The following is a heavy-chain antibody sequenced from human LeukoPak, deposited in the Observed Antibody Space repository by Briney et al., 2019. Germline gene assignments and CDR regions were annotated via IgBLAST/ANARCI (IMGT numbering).Heavy chain of an antibody. CDR2: IYTSGST. V-gene: IGHV4-61*02. CDR3: ARGPPSRYCSSTSCYLMGYYYYYYMDV. CDR1: GGSISSGSYY. Sequence: SETLSLTCTVSGGSISSGSYYWSWIRQPAGKGLEWIGRIYTSGSTNYNPSLKSRVTISVDTSKNQCSLKLSSVTAADKAVYYCARGPPSRYCSSTSCYLMGYYYYYYMDVWGKGTTVTVSS. J-gene: IGHJ6*03. D-gene: IGHD2-2*01.